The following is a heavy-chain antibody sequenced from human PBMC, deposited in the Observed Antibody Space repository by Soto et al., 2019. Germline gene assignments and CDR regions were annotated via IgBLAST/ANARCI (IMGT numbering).Heavy chain of an antibody. CDR3: ARVPQLVGSFSYYMAV. Sequence: QVQLLQSGAEVKKPGASVKVSCKASGYTFSNHGITWVRQAPGQGLEWMGWIGAYNGNTQYTQSLQGRGTMTTDTSTSTAYMELRGLRSDDTAVYYCARVPQLVGSFSYYMAVWGKGTTVTVSS. J-gene: IGHJ6*03. D-gene: IGHD6-6*01. V-gene: IGHV1-18*01. CDR1: GYTFSNHG. CDR2: IGAYNGNT.